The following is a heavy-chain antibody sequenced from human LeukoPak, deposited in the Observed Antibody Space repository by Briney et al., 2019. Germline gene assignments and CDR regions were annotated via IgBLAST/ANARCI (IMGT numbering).Heavy chain of an antibody. CDR3: ARLSSSWYYFDY. CDR1: GGSISSGGYY. Sequence: PSETLSLTCTVSGGSISSGGYYWSWIRQHPGKGLEWIGYIYYSGSTDYNPSLKSRVTISVDTSKNQFSLKLSSVTAADTAVYYCARLSSSWYYFDYWGQGTLVTVSS. D-gene: IGHD6-13*01. CDR2: IYYSGST. J-gene: IGHJ4*02. V-gene: IGHV4-61*08.